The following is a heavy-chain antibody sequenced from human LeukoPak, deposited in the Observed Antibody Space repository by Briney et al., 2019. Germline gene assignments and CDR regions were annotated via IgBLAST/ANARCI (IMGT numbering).Heavy chain of an antibody. V-gene: IGHV3-23*01. D-gene: IGHD6-13*01. CDR2: ISGSGGST. J-gene: IGHJ5*02. CDR1: GFTFSSYA. Sequence: GGSLRLSCAASGFTFSSYAMSWVRQAPGKGLEWVSAISGSGGSTYYADSVKGRFTISRDNSKNTLYLQMNSLRAEDTAVYYCATRPGIAAAGNMDQDWFDPWGQGTLVTVSS. CDR3: ATRPGIAAAGNMDQDWFDP.